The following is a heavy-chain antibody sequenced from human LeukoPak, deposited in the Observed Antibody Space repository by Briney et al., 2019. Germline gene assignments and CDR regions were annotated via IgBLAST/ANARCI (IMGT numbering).Heavy chain of an antibody. V-gene: IGHV3-48*02. J-gene: IGHJ4*02. Sequence: GGSLRLFCVASGFTFSSYGMSWVRQAPGKGREWGSYIRSGGGSIYYADSVKGRFTTSRDNAKTSLYLQMSSLRDEDTVVYYCAAGLEMGYWGQGTLVTVSS. CDR2: IRSGGGSI. D-gene: IGHD3-3*01. CDR1: GFTFSSYG. CDR3: AAGLEMGY.